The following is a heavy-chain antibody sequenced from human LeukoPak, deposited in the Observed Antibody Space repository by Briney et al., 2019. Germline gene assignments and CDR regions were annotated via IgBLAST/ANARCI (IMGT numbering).Heavy chain of an antibody. CDR3: ARHGDAEYFQH. CDR1: GFTVSSNY. Sequence: GGSLRLSCAASGFTVSSNYMSWVRQAPGKGLEWVSVIYSGGSTYYADSVKGRFTISRDNPKNTLYLQMNSLRAEDTAVYYCARHGDAEYFQHWGQGTLVTVSS. V-gene: IGHV3-53*01. CDR2: IYSGGST. D-gene: IGHD7-27*01. J-gene: IGHJ1*01.